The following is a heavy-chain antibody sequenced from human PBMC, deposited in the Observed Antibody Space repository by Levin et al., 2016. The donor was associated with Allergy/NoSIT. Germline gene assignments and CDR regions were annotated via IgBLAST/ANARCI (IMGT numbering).Heavy chain of an antibody. CDR3: ARHRGFCSSTSCYDFDS. V-gene: IGHV4-39*01. J-gene: IGHJ4*02. D-gene: IGHD2-2*01. Sequence: WIRQPPGKGLEWIASIPYSGRGHTAYNPSLKSRVTISVDSAQNQFSLKVDSVTAADTAVYFCARHRGFCSSTSCYDFDSWGQGIRVTVSS. CDR2: IPYSGRGHT.